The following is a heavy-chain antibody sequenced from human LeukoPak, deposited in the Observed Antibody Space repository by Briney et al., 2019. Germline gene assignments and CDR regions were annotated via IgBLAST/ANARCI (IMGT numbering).Heavy chain of an antibody. Sequence: PGGSLGLPCATSGFTFSDYHMNWIRQAPGKGLEWVSYISSSGGIIYYADSVKGRFTISRDNTKNSLYLQMNSLRAEDTAVYYCAFPWGSSWFYSDCWGQGTLVTVSS. J-gene: IGHJ4*01. CDR3: AFPWGSSWFYSDC. D-gene: IGHD6-13*01. V-gene: IGHV3-11*01. CDR1: GFTFSDYH. CDR2: ISSSGGII.